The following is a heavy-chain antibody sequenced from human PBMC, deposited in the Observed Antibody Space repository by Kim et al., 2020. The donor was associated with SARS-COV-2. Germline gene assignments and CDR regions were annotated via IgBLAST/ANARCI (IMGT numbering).Heavy chain of an antibody. CDR2: IVVGSGNT. D-gene: IGHD4-17*01. CDR3: AAGTTYGDYVDAFDI. Sequence: SVKVSCKASGFTFTSSAVQWVRQARGQRLEWIGWIVVGSGNTNYAQKFQERVTITRDMSTSTAYMELSSLRSEDTAVYYCAAGTTYGDYVDAFDIWGQGTMVTVSS. V-gene: IGHV1-58*01. CDR1: GFTFTSSA. J-gene: IGHJ3*02.